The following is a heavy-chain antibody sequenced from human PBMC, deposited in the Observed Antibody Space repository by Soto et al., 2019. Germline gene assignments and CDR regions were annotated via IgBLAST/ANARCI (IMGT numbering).Heavy chain of an antibody. D-gene: IGHD3-3*01. J-gene: IGHJ4*02. V-gene: IGHV1-69*08. CDR3: ATAASIFGAASDY. CDR1: GDTFSSHS. Sequence: QVQLVQSGAEVKKPGSSVKVSCKASGDTFSSHSFTWVRQAPGQGLEWMGRIIPFVGTERHAQKFKGRVTISADTSAGTVYMERSSLRSDDPPIYYCATAASIFGAASDYWGQGTLVTVSS. CDR2: IIPFVGTE.